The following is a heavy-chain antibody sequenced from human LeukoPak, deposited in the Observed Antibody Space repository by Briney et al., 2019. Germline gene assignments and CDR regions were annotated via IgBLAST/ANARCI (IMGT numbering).Heavy chain of an antibody. Sequence: SETQSLTCTVSGGSISSYYWSWIRQPPGKGLEWIGYIYYSGSTNYNPSLKGRVTISVDTSKNQFSLKLSSVTAADTAVYYCARQEGYCSGGSCSPRFRFDYWGQGTLVTVSS. D-gene: IGHD2-15*01. V-gene: IGHV4-59*08. CDR2: IYYSGST. CDR3: ARQEGYCSGGSCSPRFRFDY. CDR1: GGSISSYY. J-gene: IGHJ4*02.